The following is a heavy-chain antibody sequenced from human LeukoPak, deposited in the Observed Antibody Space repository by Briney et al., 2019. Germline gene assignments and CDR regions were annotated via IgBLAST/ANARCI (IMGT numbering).Heavy chain of an antibody. CDR2: IYYNGST. CDR3: ARGRARYYYGSGSPSRFDP. V-gene: IGHV4-61*05. J-gene: IGHJ5*02. CDR1: GGSISSATYF. Sequence: PSETLSLTCTVSGGSISSATYFWGWIRQPPGKGLEWIGYIYYNGSTNYNPSLKSRVTISVDTSKNQFSLKLSSVTAADTAVYYCARGRARYYYGSGSPSRFDPWGQGTLVTVSS. D-gene: IGHD3-10*01.